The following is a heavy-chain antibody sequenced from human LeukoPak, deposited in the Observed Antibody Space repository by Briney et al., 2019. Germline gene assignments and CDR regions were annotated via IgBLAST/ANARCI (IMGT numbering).Heavy chain of an antibody. V-gene: IGHV3-11*01. CDR2: ISRSGSTI. D-gene: IGHD3-3*01. CDR1: GFTFSDYY. J-gene: IGHJ6*02. Sequence: PGGSLRLSCAASGFTFSDYYMSWIRQAPGKGLEWVSYISRSGSTIYYADSVKGRFTISRDNAKNSLYLQMNSLRAEDTAVYYCARDGTIFGVVIDLYYYYYGMDVWGQGTTVTVSS. CDR3: ARDGTIFGVVIDLYYYYYGMDV.